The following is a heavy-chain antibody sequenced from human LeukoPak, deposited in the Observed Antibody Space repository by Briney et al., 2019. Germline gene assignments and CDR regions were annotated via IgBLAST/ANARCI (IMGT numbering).Heavy chain of an antibody. V-gene: IGHV3-23*01. CDR2: MTGPGDNT. J-gene: IGHJ4*02. CDR3: AKGAEIDH. CDR1: GFTFNNFA. Sequence: VGSLRLSCAASGFTFNNFAMSWVRQAPGKGPEWLSAMTGPGDNTYYAESVKGRFTISRDYSKSMVYLQMNSLRVEDTAIYYCAKGAEIDHWGQGTLVTVSS.